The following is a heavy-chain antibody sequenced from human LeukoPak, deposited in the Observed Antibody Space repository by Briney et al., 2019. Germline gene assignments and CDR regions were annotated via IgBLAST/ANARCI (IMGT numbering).Heavy chain of an antibody. CDR2: IILIFGTA. D-gene: IGHD4-17*01. J-gene: IGHJ3*02. CDR1: GGTFSSYA. CDR3: ARVRPTAESAFDI. V-gene: IGHV1-69*13. Sequence: ASVKVSCKASGGTFSSYAISWVRQAPGQGLEWMGGIILIFGTANYAQKFQGRVTITADESTSTAYMELSSLRSEDTAVYYCARVRPTAESAFDIWGQGTMVTVSS.